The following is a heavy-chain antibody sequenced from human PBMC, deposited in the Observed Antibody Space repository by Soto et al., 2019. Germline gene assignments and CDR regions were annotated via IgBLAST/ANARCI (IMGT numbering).Heavy chain of an antibody. CDR3: ARESRHYDSSGYYHRPFDI. V-gene: IGHV4-30-4*01. Sequence: QVQLQESGPGLVKPSQTLSLTCTVSGGSISGADHYWSWVRQPPGKGPEWIGYIHYSGSTYYNPSLKSRVTISVDTSKNQFSLKLSSVTAADTAVYYCARESRHYDSSGYYHRPFDIWGQGTMVSVSS. CDR1: GGSISGADHY. CDR2: IHYSGST. J-gene: IGHJ3*02. D-gene: IGHD3-22*01.